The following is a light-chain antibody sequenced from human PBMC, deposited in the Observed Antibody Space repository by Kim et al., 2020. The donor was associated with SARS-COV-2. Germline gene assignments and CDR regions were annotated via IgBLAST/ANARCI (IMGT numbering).Light chain of an antibody. V-gene: IGKV1-39*01. CDR2: AAS. J-gene: IGKJ4*01. Sequence: DIQMTQSPSSLSASVGDRVTITCRASQSISSYLNWYQQKPGKAPKLLIYAASSLQSGVPSRFSGSGSGPDFTLTISSLQPEDFATYYCQQSYSTPLTFGGGTKLEI. CDR3: QQSYSTPLT. CDR1: QSISSY.